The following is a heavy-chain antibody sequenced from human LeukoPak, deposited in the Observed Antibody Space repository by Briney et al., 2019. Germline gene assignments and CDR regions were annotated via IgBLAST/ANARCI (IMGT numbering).Heavy chain of an antibody. CDR1: GFTFSNYG. V-gene: IGHV3-48*03. Sequence: GGSLRLSCAASGFTFSNYGMNWVRQAPGKGLEWVSYVTSSGNTIYYANSVKGRFTISRDNAKNSLYLQMNSLRAEDTAVYYCARGSPGYWGQGTLVTVSS. CDR2: VTSSGNTI. J-gene: IGHJ4*02. CDR3: ARGSPGY.